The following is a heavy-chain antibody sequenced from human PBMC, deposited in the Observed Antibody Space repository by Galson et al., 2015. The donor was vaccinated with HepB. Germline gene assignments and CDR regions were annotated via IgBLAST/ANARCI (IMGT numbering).Heavy chain of an antibody. Sequence: SVKVSCKASGYTFTSYYMHWVRQAPGQGLEWMGIINPSGGNTDYAQKFQGRITITRDTSTSTVYMELSSLRSEDTAVYYCAREGTYDILTGCDYWGQGTLVTVSS. CDR3: AREGTYDILTGCDY. CDR1: GYTFTSYY. D-gene: IGHD3-9*01. J-gene: IGHJ4*02. V-gene: IGHV1-46*01. CDR2: INPSGGNT.